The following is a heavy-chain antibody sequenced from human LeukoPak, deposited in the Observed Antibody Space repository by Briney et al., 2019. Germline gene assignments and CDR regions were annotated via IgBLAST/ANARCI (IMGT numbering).Heavy chain of an antibody. V-gene: IGHV3-33*01. J-gene: IGHJ4*02. Sequence: GGSLRLSCAASGFILSSYGMHWVRQAPGKGLEWVAFIWYVGSKKNYAGSVKGRFTISRDNVKNSLYLQMNSLRAEDTAVYYCARVARVGGRYVYNSGLFDYWGRGTLVTVSS. CDR2: IWYVGSKK. CDR3: ARVARVGGRYVYNSGLFDY. D-gene: IGHD5-24*01. CDR1: GFILSSYG.